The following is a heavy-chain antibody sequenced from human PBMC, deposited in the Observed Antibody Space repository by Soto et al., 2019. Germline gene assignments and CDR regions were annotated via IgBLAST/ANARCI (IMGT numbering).Heavy chain of an antibody. Sequence: GASVKVSCKASGGTFSSYAISWVRQAPGQGLEWMGGIIPIFGTANYAQKFQGRVTITADESTSTAYMELSSLRSEDTAVYYCASPMAGTYYYGMDVWGQGTTVTVSS. CDR2: IIPIFGTA. V-gene: IGHV1-69*13. J-gene: IGHJ6*02. D-gene: IGHD6-19*01. CDR3: ASPMAGTYYYGMDV. CDR1: GGTFSSYA.